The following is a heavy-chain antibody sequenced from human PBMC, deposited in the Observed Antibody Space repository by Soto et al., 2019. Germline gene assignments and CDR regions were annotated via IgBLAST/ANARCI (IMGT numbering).Heavy chain of an antibody. V-gene: IGHV1-8*01. D-gene: IGHD6-13*01. Sequence: GASVKVSCKTSGYTFTSYDINWVRQAPGQGLEWMGWMNPNSGNTGYAQQFQGRVSMTRNTAISTAYMELSGLRSEDSAMYFCAKWGQGPASGPNFDYWGQGTLVTVSS. J-gene: IGHJ4*02. CDR3: AKWGQGPASGPNFDY. CDR1: GYTFTSYD. CDR2: MNPNSGNT.